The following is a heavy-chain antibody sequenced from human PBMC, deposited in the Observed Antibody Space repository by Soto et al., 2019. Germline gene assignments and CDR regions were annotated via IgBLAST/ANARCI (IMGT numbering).Heavy chain of an antibody. CDR3: AKILNYDRLGGNGY. Sequence: GGSLRLSCAASGFTVSTYSMGWVRQAPGKGLEWVSAISGSGGSTYYADSVKGRFTISRDNSKNTLYLQMNSLRAEDTAVYYCAKILNYDRLGGNGYWGQGTLVTVSS. CDR2: ISGSGGST. CDR1: GFTVSTYS. J-gene: IGHJ4*02. V-gene: IGHV3-23*01. D-gene: IGHD3-16*01.